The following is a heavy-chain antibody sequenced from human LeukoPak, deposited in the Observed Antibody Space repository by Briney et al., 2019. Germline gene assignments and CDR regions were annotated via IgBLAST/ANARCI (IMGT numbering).Heavy chain of an antibody. CDR1: GYTLTELS. CDR3: ATYHLMTSSWYYFDY. D-gene: IGHD6-13*01. CDR2: FDPEDGET. Sequence: ASVKDSCKVSGYTLTELSMHWMRQAPGKGLEWMGGFDPEDGETIYAQKFQGRVTMTEDTSTDTAYMELSSLRSEDTAMYYCATYHLMTSSWYYFDYWGQGTLVTVSS. J-gene: IGHJ4*02. V-gene: IGHV1-24*01.